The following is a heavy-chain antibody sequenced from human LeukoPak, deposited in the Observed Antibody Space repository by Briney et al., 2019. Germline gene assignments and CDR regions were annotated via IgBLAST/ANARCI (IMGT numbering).Heavy chain of an antibody. CDR3: ARDKIPSAGTPRGFDP. D-gene: IGHD6-13*01. V-gene: IGHV3-21*01. J-gene: IGHJ5*02. Sequence: GGSLRLSCAASGFVFDDYAMHWVRQSPGKGLEWVSYISSTSSYIYYAASVKGRFTISRDNAKSSLYLQMNSLRAEDTAVYYCARDKIPSAGTPRGFDPWGQGTLVTVSS. CDR1: GFVFDDYA. CDR2: ISSTSSYI.